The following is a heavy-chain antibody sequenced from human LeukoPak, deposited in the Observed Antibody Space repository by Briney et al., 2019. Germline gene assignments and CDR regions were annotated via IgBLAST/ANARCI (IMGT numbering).Heavy chain of an antibody. Sequence: ASVKVSCKASGYTFTSYDINWVRQATGQGLEWMGWMNPNSGNTGYAQKFQGRVTMTRNTSISTAHMELSSLRSEDTAVYYCARAVRRERITIFGVVPRPPYYFDYWGQGTLVTVSS. CDR2: MNPNSGNT. D-gene: IGHD3-3*01. CDR1: GYTFTSYD. V-gene: IGHV1-8*01. J-gene: IGHJ4*02. CDR3: ARAVRRERITIFGVVPRPPYYFDY.